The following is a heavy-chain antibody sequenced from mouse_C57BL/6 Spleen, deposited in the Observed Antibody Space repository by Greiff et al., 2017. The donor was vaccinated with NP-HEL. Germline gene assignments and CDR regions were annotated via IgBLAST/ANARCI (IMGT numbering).Heavy chain of an antibody. J-gene: IGHJ4*01. V-gene: IGHV1-26*01. D-gene: IGHD1-1*01. Sequence: VQLQQSGPELVKPGASVKISCKASGYTFTDYYMNWVKQSHGKSLEWIGDINPNNGGTSYNQKFKGKATLTVDKSSSTAYMELRSLTSEDSAVYYCARTTTVVATEAMDYWGQGTSVTVSS. CDR1: GYTFTDYY. CDR2: INPNNGGT. CDR3: ARTTTVVATEAMDY.